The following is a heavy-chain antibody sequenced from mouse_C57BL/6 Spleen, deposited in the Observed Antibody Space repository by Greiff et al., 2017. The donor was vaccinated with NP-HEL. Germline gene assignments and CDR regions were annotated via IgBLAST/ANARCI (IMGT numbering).Heavy chain of an antibody. CDR1: GYTFTSYW. V-gene: IGHV1-64*01. CDR3: ARDPYDGYYDYAMDY. Sequence: QVQLHQSGAELVKPGASVKLSFKASGYTFTSYWMHWVKQRPGQGLEWIGMIHPNSGSTNYNEKFKSKATLTVDKSSSTAYMQLSSLTSEDSAVYYCARDPYDGYYDYAMDYWGQGTSVTVSS. D-gene: IGHD2-3*01. J-gene: IGHJ4*01. CDR2: IHPNSGST.